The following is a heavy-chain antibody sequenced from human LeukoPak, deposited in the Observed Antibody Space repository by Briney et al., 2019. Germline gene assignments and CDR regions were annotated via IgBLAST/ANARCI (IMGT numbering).Heavy chain of an antibody. D-gene: IGHD2-15*01. Sequence: HAGGSLRLSCAASGFTFSSYAMSWVRQAPGKGLEWVSAISGSGGSTYYADSVKGRFTISRDNSKNTLYLQMNSLRAEDTAVYYCAKITQRVVVAAMDYWGQGTLVTVSS. CDR3: AKITQRVVVAAMDY. J-gene: IGHJ4*02. V-gene: IGHV3-23*01. CDR2: ISGSGGST. CDR1: GFTFSSYA.